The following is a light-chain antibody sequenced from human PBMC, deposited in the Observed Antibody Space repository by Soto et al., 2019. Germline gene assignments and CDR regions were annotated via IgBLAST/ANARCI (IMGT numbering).Light chain of an antibody. CDR3: GTWDSSLSAYV. V-gene: IGLV1-51*01. J-gene: IGLJ1*01. CDR2: DNN. CDR1: SSNIGNNY. Sequence: VLTQPPSVSAAPGQKVTISCSGSSSNIGNNYVSWYQQLPGTAPTLLIYDNNKRPSGIPDRFSGSKSGTSATLGITGLQTGDEADYYCGTWDSSLSAYVFGTGTKVTVL.